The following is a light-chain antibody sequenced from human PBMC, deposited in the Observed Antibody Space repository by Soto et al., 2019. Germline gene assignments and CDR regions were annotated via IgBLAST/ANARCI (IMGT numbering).Light chain of an antibody. CDR3: MQDLQNPPFT. J-gene: IGKJ3*01. CDR1: QSLLHSNGYNY. Sequence: DLVMTQSPLSLPVTPGEPASISCRSSQSLLHSNGYNYLDWYLQKPGQSPQLLIYLGSNRASGGPDRFSGSGAGTDITLKISRVEAEDVGVYYCMQDLQNPPFTFGPGTKVDIK. CDR2: LGS. V-gene: IGKV2-28*01.